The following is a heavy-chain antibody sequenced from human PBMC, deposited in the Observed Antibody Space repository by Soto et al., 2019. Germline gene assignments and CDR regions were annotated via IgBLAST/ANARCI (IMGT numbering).Heavy chain of an antibody. V-gene: IGHV5-51*01. CDR3: ARQVGCSGGSCYFLPNWFDP. Sequence: GESLKISCKGSGYSFTSYWIGWVRQMPGKGLEWMGIIYPGDSDTRYSPSFQGQVTIPADKSISTAYLQWSSLKASDTAMYYCARQVGCSGGSCYFLPNWFDPWGQGTLVTVSS. CDR1: GYSFTSYW. D-gene: IGHD2-15*01. J-gene: IGHJ5*02. CDR2: IYPGDSDT.